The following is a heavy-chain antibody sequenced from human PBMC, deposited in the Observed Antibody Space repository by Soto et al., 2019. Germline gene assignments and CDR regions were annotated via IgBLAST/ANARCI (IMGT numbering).Heavy chain of an antibody. CDR2: SNYGGPT. Sequence: SETLSLTCTVSGGAINSTVYYCGWIRQPPGKGLEWIGSSNYGGPTYYSPSLQSRVTISLDTAKNHFSLNLRSVTAADTAVYYCARHGAYSTSVYYYYGMDVWGQGTTVTVSS. V-gene: IGHV4-39*01. CDR3: ARHGAYSTSVYYYYGMDV. J-gene: IGHJ6*02. CDR1: GGAINSTVYY. D-gene: IGHD6-13*01.